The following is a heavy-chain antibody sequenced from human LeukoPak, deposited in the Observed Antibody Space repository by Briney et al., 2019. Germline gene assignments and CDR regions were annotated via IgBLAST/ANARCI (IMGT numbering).Heavy chain of an antibody. Sequence: SSETLSLTCSVSDGSINSGYWSWIRQPPGKGLEWIGLLYPSGSTNYNPSLKSRVTISVDTSRTQFSLKLSSMTAADTAVYYCAGGHYPLEYWGQGTLVTVSS. CDR1: DGSINSGY. CDR2: LYPSGST. J-gene: IGHJ4*02. CDR3: AGGHYPLEY. V-gene: IGHV4-59*01. D-gene: IGHD1-26*01.